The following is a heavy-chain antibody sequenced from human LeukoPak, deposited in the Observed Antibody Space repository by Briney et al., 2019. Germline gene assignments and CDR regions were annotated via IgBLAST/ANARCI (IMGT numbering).Heavy chain of an antibody. CDR2: IYSSSRYI. CDR1: GFTFSSYS. D-gene: IGHD4-17*01. J-gene: IGHJ4*02. CDR3: ATDRYNSGDFFDY. Sequence: GGSLRLSCAASGFTFSSYSMNWVRQAPGKGLEWVSSIYSSSRYIYYADSVKGRFTISRDNAKNSLYLQMNSLRAEDTTVYSCATDRYNSGDFFDYWGQGTLVTVSS. V-gene: IGHV3-21*01.